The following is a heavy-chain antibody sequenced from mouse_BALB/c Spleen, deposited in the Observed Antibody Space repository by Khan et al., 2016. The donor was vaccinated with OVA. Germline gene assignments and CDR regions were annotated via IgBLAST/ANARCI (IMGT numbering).Heavy chain of an antibody. CDR1: GYTFTDYY. Sequence: QVQLQQSGAELARPGASVKLSCKASGYTFTDYYINWVKQRTGQGLEWIGEIYPGSGNTYYNEKFKGKATLTADKSSSTAYLQLSSLTSEDSAVVCCARRNYFGYTFAYWGQGTLVTVSA. J-gene: IGHJ3*01. CDR2: IYPGSGNT. V-gene: IGHV1-77*01. CDR3: ARRNYFGYTFAY. D-gene: IGHD1-2*01.